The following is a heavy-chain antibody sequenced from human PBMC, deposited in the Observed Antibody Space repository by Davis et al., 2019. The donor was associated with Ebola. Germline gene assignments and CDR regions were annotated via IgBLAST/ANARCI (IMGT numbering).Heavy chain of an antibody. V-gene: IGHV4-61*01. D-gene: IGHD3-22*01. CDR1: AGSVSSGSYY. CDR2: TYYSRST. J-gene: IGHJ4*02. CDR3: TNTKSMIVNS. Sequence: SETLSPTCTLSAGSVSSGSYYCSWTRQPPGKGLDWTGHTYYSRSTNYNPSLKSRVTISVDTSKNQFSLKLSSVTAADTAVYYCTNTKSMIVNSWGQGTLVTVSS.